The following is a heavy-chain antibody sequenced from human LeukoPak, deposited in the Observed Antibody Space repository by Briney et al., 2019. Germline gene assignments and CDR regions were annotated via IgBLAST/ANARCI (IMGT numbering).Heavy chain of an antibody. D-gene: IGHD6-13*01. CDR1: GYSISSGYY. J-gene: IGHJ6*03. CDR2: LYHSDSI. CDR3: ARQHDSYHYYYVDV. V-gene: IGHV4-38-2*01. Sequence: PSETLSLTCAVSGYSISSGYYWIWIRQPPGKGLEWIGSLYHSDSIYYNPSLESRATMSVDTSKNQFSLKLSFVTAADTAVYYCARQHDSYHYYYVDVWGKGTTVTVSS.